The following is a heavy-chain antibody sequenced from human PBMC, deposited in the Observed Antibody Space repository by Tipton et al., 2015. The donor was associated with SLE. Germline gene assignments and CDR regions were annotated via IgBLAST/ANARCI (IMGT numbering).Heavy chain of an antibody. J-gene: IGHJ5*02. V-gene: IGHV3-30*02. CDR3: SELKAA. Sequence: SLRLSCAPSGSTFKTYGIHWVRQAPGKGLEWVAYIRLDGSEKHYADSVKGRFTISRENSDNTVFLQMTSRRSEDTGVYFCSELKAAWGQGTLVTVSP. CDR2: IRLDGSEK. CDR1: GSTFKTYG.